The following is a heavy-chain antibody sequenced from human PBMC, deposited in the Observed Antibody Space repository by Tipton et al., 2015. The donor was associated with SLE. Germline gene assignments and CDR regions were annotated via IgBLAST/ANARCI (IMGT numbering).Heavy chain of an antibody. D-gene: IGHD1-1*01. J-gene: IGHJ1*01. V-gene: IGHV4-59*12. CDR3: ARVGSRLGYFQH. CDR1: GGSISSYY. Sequence: TLSLTCTVSGGSISSYYWSWIRQPPGKGLEWIGYIYYSGNTNYNPSLKSRVTMSVDSSKNQFFLKLTSVTAADTAVYYCARVGSRLGYFQHWGQGTLVAVSS. CDR2: IYYSGNT.